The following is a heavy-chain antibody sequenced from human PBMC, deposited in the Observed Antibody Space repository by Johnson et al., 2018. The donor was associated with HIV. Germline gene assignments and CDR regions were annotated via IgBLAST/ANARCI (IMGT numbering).Heavy chain of an antibody. Sequence: VQLVESGGGVVQPGGSLRLSCAASGFTFEDDAMHWVRQAPGKGLEWVSGISWNGDNIDYADAVQGRFTISRDNAKYTVDLQMNSLRVEDTALDYCARDVGITTAGGAFDIWGQGTMVTVSS. CDR1: GFTFEDDA. CDR3: ARDVGITTAGGAFDI. V-gene: IGHV3-9*01. J-gene: IGHJ3*02. D-gene: IGHD6-13*01. CDR2: ISWNGDNI.